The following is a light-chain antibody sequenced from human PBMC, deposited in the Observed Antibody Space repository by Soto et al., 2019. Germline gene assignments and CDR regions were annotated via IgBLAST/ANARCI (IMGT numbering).Light chain of an antibody. CDR3: QTWATGIRV. J-gene: IGLJ3*02. CDR2: LNGDGSH. CDR1: SGHSSYA. V-gene: IGLV4-69*01. Sequence: QPVLTQSPSASASLGASVKLTCTLSSGHSSYAIAWHQQQPEKGPRYLMNLNGDGSHTKGDGIPDRFSGSSSGAERYLTISSLQPEDEADYYCQTWATGIRVFGGGTQLTVL.